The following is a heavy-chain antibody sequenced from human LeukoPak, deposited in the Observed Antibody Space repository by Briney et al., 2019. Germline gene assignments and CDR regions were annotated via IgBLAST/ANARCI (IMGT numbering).Heavy chain of an antibody. J-gene: IGHJ6*02. Sequence: QPGGSLRLSCAASGFTFSSYSMNWVRQAPGKGLEWVSYISSSSSTIYYADSVKGRFTISRDNAKNSLYLQMNSLRDEDTAVYYCARVPGSGNYYYGMDVWGQGTTVTVSS. V-gene: IGHV3-48*02. D-gene: IGHD3-10*01. CDR2: ISSSSSTI. CDR3: ARVPGSGNYYYGMDV. CDR1: GFTFSSYS.